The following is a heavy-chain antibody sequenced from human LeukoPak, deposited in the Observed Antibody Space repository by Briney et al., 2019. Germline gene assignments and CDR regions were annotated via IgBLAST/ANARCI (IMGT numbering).Heavy chain of an antibody. J-gene: IGHJ6*03. CDR3: AKMGKYCSSTSCYTDYYMDV. Sequence: GGSLRLSCAASGFTFSSYAMSWVRQAPGKGQEWVSAISGSGGSTYYADSVKGRFTISRDNSKNTLYLQMNSLRAEDTAVYYCAKMGKYCSSTSCYTDYYMDVWGKGTTVTVSS. CDR1: GFTFSSYA. V-gene: IGHV3-23*01. CDR2: ISGSGGST. D-gene: IGHD2-2*02.